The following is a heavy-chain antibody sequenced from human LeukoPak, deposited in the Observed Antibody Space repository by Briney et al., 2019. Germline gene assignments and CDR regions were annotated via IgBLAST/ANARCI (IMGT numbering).Heavy chain of an antibody. D-gene: IGHD4-17*01. CDR2: IYYSGST. CDR3: AGLVKTVTTKYYCYYYTDV. J-gene: IGHJ6*03. Sequence: PSETLSLTCTVSGGSISSSSYYWGWIRRPQGQGLEWIGSIYYSGSTYYNPSLKSRVTISVDTSKNQFTLNLSSVTAADPAVCFCAGLVKTVTTKYYCYYYTDVWGKGTTVTVS. V-gene: IGHV4-39*01. CDR1: GGSISSSSYY.